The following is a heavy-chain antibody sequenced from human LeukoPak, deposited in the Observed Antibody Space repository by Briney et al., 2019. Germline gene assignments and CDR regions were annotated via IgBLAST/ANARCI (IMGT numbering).Heavy chain of an antibody. CDR2: ISSSSSYI. CDR1: GFTFSSYS. J-gene: IGHJ4*02. V-gene: IGHV3-21*01. Sequence: GGSLRLSCAASGFTFSSYSMNWVRQAPGKGLEWVSSISSSSSYIHYADSVKGRFTISRDNAKNSLYLQMNSLRAEDTAVYYCARGQWELPTGFDYWGQGTLVTVSS. CDR3: ARGQWELPTGFDY. D-gene: IGHD1-26*01.